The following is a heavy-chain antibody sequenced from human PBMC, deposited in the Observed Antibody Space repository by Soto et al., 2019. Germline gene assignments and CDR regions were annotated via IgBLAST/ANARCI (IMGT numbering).Heavy chain of an antibody. CDR1: GGSISNNIYL. J-gene: IGHJ6*03. V-gene: IGHV4-39*07. D-gene: IGHD3-3*01. Sequence: SETLSLTCTVSGGSISNNIYLWGWIRQPPGKGLEWIATMYYSGSASYNPSLKNRVTISVDTSKNQFSLKLTSVTAADTAVYYCARALLEWLSDEYYMDVWGKGTTVTAP. CDR2: MYYSGSA. CDR3: ARALLEWLSDEYYMDV.